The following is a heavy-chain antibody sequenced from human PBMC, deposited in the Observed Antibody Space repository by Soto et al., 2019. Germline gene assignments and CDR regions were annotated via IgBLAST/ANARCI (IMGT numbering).Heavy chain of an antibody. V-gene: IGHV4-31*03. Sequence: TLSLTRTVSGGSISSGGYYWSWIRQHPGKGLEWIGYIYYSGSTYYNPSLKSRVTISVDTSKNQFSLKLSSVTAADTAVYYCARAHYGGHLDWYFDLWGRGTLVTVSS. CDR1: GGSISSGGYY. D-gene: IGHD4-17*01. CDR2: IYYSGST. J-gene: IGHJ2*01. CDR3: ARAHYGGHLDWYFDL.